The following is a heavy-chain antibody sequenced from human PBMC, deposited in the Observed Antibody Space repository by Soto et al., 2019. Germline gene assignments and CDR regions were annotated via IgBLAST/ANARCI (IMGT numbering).Heavy chain of an antibody. J-gene: IGHJ6*02. CDR3: ASYHLNSYYYGMDV. V-gene: IGHV1-18*01. CDR2: ISAYNGNT. Sequence: QVQLVQSGAEVKKPGASVKVSCKASGYTFTSYGISWVRQAPGQGLEWMGWISAYNGNTNYAQKLQGRVTMTTDTSTITAYMEQRSLRSDDTAVYYCASYHLNSYYYGMDVWGQGTTVTVSS. CDR1: GYTFTSYG.